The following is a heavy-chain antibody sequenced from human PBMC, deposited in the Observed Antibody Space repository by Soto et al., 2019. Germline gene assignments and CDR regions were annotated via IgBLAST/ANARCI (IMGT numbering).Heavy chain of an antibody. V-gene: IGHV1-3*01. Sequence: QVQLVQSGAEVKKPGASVKVSCKASGYSFTSYAMHWVRQAPGQRLEWMGWINAGNGNTKYSQKFQGRVTITRDTSASTAYMDLSSLRSEDTAVYYRARGKWTDILAGYYPFDYWGQGTLVTVSS. CDR1: GYSFTSYA. J-gene: IGHJ4*02. CDR2: INAGNGNT. D-gene: IGHD3-9*01. CDR3: ARGKWTDILAGYYPFDY.